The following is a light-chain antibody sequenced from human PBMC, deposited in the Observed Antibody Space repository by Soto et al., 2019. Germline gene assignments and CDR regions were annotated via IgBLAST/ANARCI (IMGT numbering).Light chain of an antibody. CDR1: QSVSSN. V-gene: IGKV3-15*01. J-gene: IGKJ5*01. CDR2: GAF. Sequence: EIFMTQAPVTLSASPWEIVTLSFRASQSVSSNLAWYQQKPGQAPSLLIYGAFTRATGIPARFSGTGSGTEFTLTISSLQSDDFAVYHCQQYNNWPPTFGHGTRLEIK. CDR3: QQYNNWPPT.